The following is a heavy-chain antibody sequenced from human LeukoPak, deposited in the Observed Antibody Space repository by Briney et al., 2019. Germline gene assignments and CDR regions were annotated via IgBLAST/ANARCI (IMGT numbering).Heavy chain of an antibody. J-gene: IGHJ6*02. CDR1: GGSISSYY. Sequence: SETLSLTCTVSGGSISSYYWNWIRQPPGKGLEWIGYIYYSGSTNYNPSLKSRVTISVDTSKNQFSLKLSSVTAADTAVYYCARQDVVVITAATYYYGMDVRGQGPTVTVSS. CDR2: IYYSGST. V-gene: IGHV4-59*08. D-gene: IGHD2-2*01. CDR3: ARQDVVVITAATYYYGMDV.